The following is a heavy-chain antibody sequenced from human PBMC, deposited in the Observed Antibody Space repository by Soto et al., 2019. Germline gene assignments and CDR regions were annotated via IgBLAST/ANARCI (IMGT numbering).Heavy chain of an antibody. CDR3: ARVYDSSGYYLIFDY. V-gene: IGHV5-51*01. CDR1: GYSFTSYW. CDR2: IYPGDSDT. D-gene: IGHD3-22*01. J-gene: IGHJ4*02. Sequence: GESLKISCKGSGYSFTSYWIGWVRQMPGKGLEWMGIIYPGDSDTRYSPSFQGQVTISADKSISTAYLQWSSLKASDTAMYYCARVYDSSGYYLIFDYWGQGTLVTVSS.